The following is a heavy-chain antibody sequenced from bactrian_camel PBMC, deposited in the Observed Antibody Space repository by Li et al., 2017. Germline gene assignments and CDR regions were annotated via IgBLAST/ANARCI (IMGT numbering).Heavy chain of an antibody. CDR2: IADDDNP. Sequence: QVQLVESGGGSVRAGGSLRLSCTVSGNTLNSYCMGWFRQAPGKEREAVAAIADDDNPAYAESVKGRFTISVDTSKNTLYLQMDSLKVEDSAMYYCAAGYRPSFTVGVADILSFAYTGKGTQVTVS. D-gene: IGHD5*01. CDR1: GNTLNSYC. V-gene: IGHV3S1*01. J-gene: IGHJ4*01.